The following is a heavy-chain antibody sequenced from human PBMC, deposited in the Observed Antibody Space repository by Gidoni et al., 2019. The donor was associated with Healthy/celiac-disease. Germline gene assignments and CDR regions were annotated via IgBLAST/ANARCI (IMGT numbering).Heavy chain of an antibody. CDR1: GFTFSSYG. D-gene: IGHD6-13*01. Sequence: QVQLVESGGGVVQPGRSLRLSCAASGFTFSSYGMHWVRQAPGKGLEWVAVISYDGSNKYYADSVKGRFTISRDNSKNKLYLQMNSLRAEDTAVYYCAKDPGWAAAAGYFDYWGQGTLVTVSS. V-gene: IGHV3-30*18. CDR2: ISYDGSNK. CDR3: AKDPGWAAAAGYFDY. J-gene: IGHJ4*02.